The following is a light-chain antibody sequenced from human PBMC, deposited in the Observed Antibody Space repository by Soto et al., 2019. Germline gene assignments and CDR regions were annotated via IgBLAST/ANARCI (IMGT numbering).Light chain of an antibody. J-gene: IGLJ1*01. CDR2: GNT. V-gene: IGLV1-40*01. Sequence: QSVLTQPPSVSGAPGQTVTISCTGSSSNLGAGYDVHWYQQLPGTAPKLLIYGNTNRPSGVPDRFSGSKSGTSASLAITGLPAEDEADYYCQSYDSSLGANYVFGTGTKVTVL. CDR1: SSNLGAGYD. CDR3: QSYDSSLGANYV.